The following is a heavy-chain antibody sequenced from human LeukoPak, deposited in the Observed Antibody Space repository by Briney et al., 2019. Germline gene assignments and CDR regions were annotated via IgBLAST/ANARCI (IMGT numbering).Heavy chain of an antibody. V-gene: IGHV4-30-2*01. J-gene: IGHJ5*02. D-gene: IGHD3-9*01. CDR2: IYHSGST. CDR1: GGSISSGGYS. CDR3: ARGANYDILTGYPTVWFDP. Sequence: SSETLSLTCAVSGGSISSGGYSWSWIRQPPGKGLEWIGYIYHSGSTYYNPSLKSRVTISVDRSKNQFSLKLSSVTAADTAVYYCARGANYDILTGYPTVWFDPWGQGTLVTVSS.